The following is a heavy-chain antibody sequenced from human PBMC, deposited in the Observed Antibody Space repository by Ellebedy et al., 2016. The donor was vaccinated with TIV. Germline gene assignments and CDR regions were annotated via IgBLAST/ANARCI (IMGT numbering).Heavy chain of an antibody. D-gene: IGHD3-10*01. CDR3: ATDRGGDLGF. V-gene: IGHV1-69*06. J-gene: IGHJ4*02. Sequence: AASVKVSCKASGGTFSSYAISWVRQAPGQGLEWMGGIIPIFGTANYAQKFQGRVTMTEDTSTDTAYMELSSLRSEDTAVYYCATDRGGDLGFWGQGTLVTVSS. CDR1: GGTFSSYA. CDR2: IIPIFGTA.